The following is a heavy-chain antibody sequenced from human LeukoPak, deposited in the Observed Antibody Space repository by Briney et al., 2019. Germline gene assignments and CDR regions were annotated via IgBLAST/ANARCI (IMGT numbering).Heavy chain of an antibody. D-gene: IGHD3-22*01. J-gene: IGHJ5*02. V-gene: IGHV4-30-2*01. CDR1: GGSISSGGYS. Sequence: KPSETLSLTCAVSGGSISSGGYSWSWIRQPPGKGLEWIGYIYHSGSTYYNPSLKSRVTISVDRPKNQFSLKLSSVTAADTAVYYCARGWYYYDSSGFLFDPWGQGTLVTVFS. CDR3: ARGWYYYDSSGFLFDP. CDR2: IYHSGST.